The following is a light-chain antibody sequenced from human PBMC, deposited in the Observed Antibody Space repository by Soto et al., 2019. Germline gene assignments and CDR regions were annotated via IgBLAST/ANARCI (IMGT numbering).Light chain of an antibody. CDR3: QELKSYWKT. V-gene: IGKV1-5*03. CDR1: QNNSTW. J-gene: IGKJ1*01. CDR2: KPS. Sequence: DIQMTQSPSTLSASVGDRVTLTCRASQNNSTWLAWYQWKPGKAPKFYKPSTLETGVPSGFSGSGSGTEFTLTISSLQPDDFATYYCQELKSYWKTFGQGTKVDIK.